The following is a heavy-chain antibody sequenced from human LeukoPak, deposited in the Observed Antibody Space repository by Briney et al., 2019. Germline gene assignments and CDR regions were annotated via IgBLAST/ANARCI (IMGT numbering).Heavy chain of an antibody. J-gene: IGHJ1*01. CDR3: ARGADFWSGYYEYSQH. CDR1: GGTFSSYA. D-gene: IGHD3-3*01. CDR2: IIPIFGTA. V-gene: IGHV1-69*05. Sequence: ASVKVSCKASGGTFSSYAISWVRQAPGQGLEWMGGIIPIFGTANYAQKFQGRVTITTDESTSTAYMELSSLRSEDTAVYYCARGADFWSGYYEYSQHWGQGTLVTVSS.